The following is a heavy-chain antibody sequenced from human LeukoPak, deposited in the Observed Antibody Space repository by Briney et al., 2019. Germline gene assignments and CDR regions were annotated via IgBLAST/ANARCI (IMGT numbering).Heavy chain of an antibody. CDR3: ARDSSGDFDY. CDR2: IWYDGSNK. V-gene: IGHV3-33*01. CDR1: GLTFSSYG. J-gene: IGHJ4*02. D-gene: IGHD6-19*01. Sequence: GGSLRLSCAASGLTFSSYGMLWVRQAPGKGREWVAVIWYDGSNKYYADSVKGRFTISRDNSKNTLYLQMNSLRAEDTAVYYCARDSSGDFDYWGQGTLVTVSS.